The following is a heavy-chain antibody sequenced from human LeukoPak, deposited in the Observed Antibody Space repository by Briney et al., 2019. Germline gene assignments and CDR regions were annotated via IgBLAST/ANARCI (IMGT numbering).Heavy chain of an antibody. CDR1: GYSFSTYW. CDR2: MYPGDSDT. J-gene: IGHJ4*02. CDR3: ARSPWNSYDY. V-gene: IGHV5-51*01. Sequence: GESLKISCKGSGYSFSTYWIGWVRQMPGKGLEWMGIMYPGDSDTRYSPSFQGQVTISADKSISTAYLQWSSLKASDTAMYYCARSPWNSYDYWGQGTLVTVSS.